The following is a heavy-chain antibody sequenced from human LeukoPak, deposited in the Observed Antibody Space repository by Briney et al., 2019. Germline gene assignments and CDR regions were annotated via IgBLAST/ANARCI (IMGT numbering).Heavy chain of an antibody. CDR2: ISYGGST. CDR1: GGSISSNSNY. V-gene: IGHV4-39*01. J-gene: IGHJ4*02. Sequence: SETLSLTCTVSGGSISSNSNYWAWIRQPPGRGLEWIGSISYGGSTYYSPSLESRVAISVDTSKNQFSLNLSSVTAADTAVYYCARQALWFFDHWGQGTLVTVSS. D-gene: IGHD2-21*01. CDR3: ARQALWFFDH.